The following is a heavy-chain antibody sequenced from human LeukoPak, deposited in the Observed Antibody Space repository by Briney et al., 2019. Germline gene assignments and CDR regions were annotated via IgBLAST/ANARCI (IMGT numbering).Heavy chain of an antibody. V-gene: IGHV4-31*03. D-gene: IGHD3-3*01. CDR2: IYYSGST. CDR3: ARGPGRSATTNWFDP. Sequence: SQTMSLTCTVSGGSISSGGSYWSWIRQHPGKGLEGFGHIYYSGSTYYNPSLKSRVTISVDTSKNQFSLKLSSVTAADTAVYYWARGPGRSATTNWFDPWGQGTLVTVSS. J-gene: IGHJ5*02. CDR1: GGSISSGGSY.